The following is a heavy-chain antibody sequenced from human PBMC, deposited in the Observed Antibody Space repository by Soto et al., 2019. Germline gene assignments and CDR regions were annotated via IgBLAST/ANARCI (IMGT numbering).Heavy chain of an antibody. CDR3: ARASSSSSAADY. D-gene: IGHD6-6*01. CDR1: SESISSGGYY. V-gene: IGHV4-31*03. J-gene: IGHJ4*02. Sequence: QVQLQESGPGLVKPSQTLSLTCSVSSESISSGGYYWSWIRHLPGKGLEWIGYIYDTESAYYNPSLKSRVSISMDTSENHFAMRLTSVTAADSAVYYCARASSSSSAADYWGQGLQVTVSS. CDR2: IYDTESA.